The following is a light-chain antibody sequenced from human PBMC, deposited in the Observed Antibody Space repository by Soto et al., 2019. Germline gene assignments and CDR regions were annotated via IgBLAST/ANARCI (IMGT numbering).Light chain of an antibody. Sequence: SYELTQPPSVSVSPGQTASITCSGDKLGDKYVCWYQQKPGQSPVLVIFQDAKRPSGIPERFSGSNSGNTATLTISGTQAMDEADYYCQAWDSSTVVFGGGTQLTVL. J-gene: IGLJ2*01. CDR1: KLGDKY. CDR2: QDA. V-gene: IGLV3-1*01. CDR3: QAWDSSTVV.